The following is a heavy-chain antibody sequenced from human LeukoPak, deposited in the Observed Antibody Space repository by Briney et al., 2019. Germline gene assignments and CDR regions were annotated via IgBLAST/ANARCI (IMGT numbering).Heavy chain of an antibody. J-gene: IGHJ4*02. D-gene: IGHD6-13*01. Sequence: PSQTLSLTCTVSGGSISSGSYYWSWIRQPAGKGLEWIGRIYTSGSTNYNPSLKSRVTISVDTSKNQFSLKLSSVTAADTAVYYCARSSFGSSWYRGTPDYWGQGTLVTVSS. CDR1: GGSISSGSYY. V-gene: IGHV4-61*02. CDR2: IYTSGST. CDR3: ARSSFGSSWYRGTPDY.